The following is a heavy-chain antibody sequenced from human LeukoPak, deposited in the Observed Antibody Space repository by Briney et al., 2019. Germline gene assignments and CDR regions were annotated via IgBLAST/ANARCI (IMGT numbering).Heavy chain of an antibody. CDR3: ARDRGLRYFDSFDF. D-gene: IGHD3-9*01. CDR2: IRKDGSDK. V-gene: IGHV3-7*03. CDR1: GFTFSNYW. Sequence: PGGSLRLSCAASGFTFSNYWMSWVRQAPGKGLEWVAHIRKDGSDKYYLDSVKARFTISRDNVKNLVHLQMNGLRAEDTAVYYCARDRGLRYFDSFDFWGQGTRVTVSS. J-gene: IGHJ4*02.